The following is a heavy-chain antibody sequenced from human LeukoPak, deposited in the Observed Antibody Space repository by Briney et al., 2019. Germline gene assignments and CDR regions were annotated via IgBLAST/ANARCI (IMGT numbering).Heavy chain of an antibody. CDR2: ISSSDSTI. CDR1: GFTYSSYE. CDR3: ARDYGGSSPFDY. Sequence: PGGSLRLSCAASGFTYSSYEVHWVRQPPGKGLEWVSYISSSDSTIYYADSVKGRFTISRDNAKNSLYLQMNSLRAEDTAVYYCARDYGGSSPFDYWGQGTLVTVSS. D-gene: IGHD4-23*01. J-gene: IGHJ4*02. V-gene: IGHV3-48*03.